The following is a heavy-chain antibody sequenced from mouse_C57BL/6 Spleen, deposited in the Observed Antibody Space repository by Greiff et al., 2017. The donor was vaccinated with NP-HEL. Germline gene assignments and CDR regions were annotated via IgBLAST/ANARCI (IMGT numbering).Heavy chain of an antibody. Sequence: EVKLLESGPGMVKPSQSLSLTCTVTGYSITSGYDWHWIRHFPGNHLEWKGYISYSGSTNYNPSLKSRISITHDTAKNPFFLKLNSVTTEDTATYYGARGVTTVVFDYWGQGTTLTVSS. CDR1: GYSITSGYD. CDR2: ISYSGST. J-gene: IGHJ2*01. D-gene: IGHD1-1*01. CDR3: ARGVTTVVFDY. V-gene: IGHV3-1*01.